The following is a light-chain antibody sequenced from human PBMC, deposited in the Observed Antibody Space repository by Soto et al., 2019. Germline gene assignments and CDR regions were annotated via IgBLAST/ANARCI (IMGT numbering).Light chain of an antibody. CDR1: SSDVGAYNF. CDR2: DVS. V-gene: IGLV2-11*01. J-gene: IGLJ2*01. CDR3: CSYAGTYIPL. Sequence: QSALTQPRSVSGSPGQSVTISCTGTSSDVGAYNFVSWYQHNPGKAPKLMIFDVSARPSGVPDRFSGSKSANTAPLTISGLQTEDEADYYCCSYAGTYIPLFGGGTKLTVL.